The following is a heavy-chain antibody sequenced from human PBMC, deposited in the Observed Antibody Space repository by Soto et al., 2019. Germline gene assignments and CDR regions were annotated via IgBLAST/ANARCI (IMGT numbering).Heavy chain of an antibody. CDR3: LVCSGGSCPEYGMDV. CDR1: GFTFSIYG. D-gene: IGHD2-15*01. CDR2: ISYDGTKK. V-gene: IGHV3-30*03. J-gene: IGHJ6*02. Sequence: GGSLRLSCAASGFTFSIYGMQWVRHAPGKGPEWVAAISYDGTKKYFADSVKGRVTISRDNSKNTLSLEMHSLRAEDTAVYYCLVCSGGSCPEYGMDVWGQGTTVTVSS.